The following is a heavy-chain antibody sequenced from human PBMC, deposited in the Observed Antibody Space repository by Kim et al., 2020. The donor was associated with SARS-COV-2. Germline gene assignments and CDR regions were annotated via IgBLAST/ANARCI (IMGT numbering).Heavy chain of an antibody. CDR1: GFTFSSYA. D-gene: IGHD6-13*01. CDR3: AKDYPAAIAAAATRYFDY. J-gene: IGHJ4*02. CDR2: ISGSGGST. Sequence: GGSLRLSCAASGFTFSSYAMSWVRQAPGKGLEWVSAISGSGGSTYYADSVKGRFTISRDNSKNTLYLQMNSLRAEDTAVYYCAKDYPAAIAAAATRYFDYWGQGTLVTVSS. V-gene: IGHV3-23*01.